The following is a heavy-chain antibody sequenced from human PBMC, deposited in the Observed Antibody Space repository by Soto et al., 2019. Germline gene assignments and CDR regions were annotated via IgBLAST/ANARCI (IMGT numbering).Heavy chain of an antibody. V-gene: IGHV4-39*01. CDR3: ARRKDVTGTTSKHNWFDP. CDR2: IYYSGST. J-gene: IGHJ5*02. D-gene: IGHD1-7*01. Sequence: SETLSLTCTVSGGSISSSSYYWGWIRQPPGKGLEWIGSIYYSGSTYYNPSLKSRVTISVDTSKNQFSLKLSSVTAADTAVYYCARRKDVTGTTSKHNWFDPWGQGTLVTVSS. CDR1: GGSISSSSYY.